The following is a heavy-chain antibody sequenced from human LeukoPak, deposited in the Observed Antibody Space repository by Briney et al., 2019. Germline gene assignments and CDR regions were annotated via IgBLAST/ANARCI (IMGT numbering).Heavy chain of an antibody. CDR3: ARSYYGFWSGYIDY. CDR2: INHSGST. V-gene: IGHV4-34*01. J-gene: IGHJ4*02. D-gene: IGHD3-3*01. CDR1: GGSFSDYY. Sequence: PSETLPLTCSVFGGSFSDYYWTWIRQPPGKGLEWIGEINHSGSTNYNPSLKSRVIISVYTSKDQFSLKLSSVTAADTAVYYCARSYYGFWSGYIDYWGQGTLVTVSS.